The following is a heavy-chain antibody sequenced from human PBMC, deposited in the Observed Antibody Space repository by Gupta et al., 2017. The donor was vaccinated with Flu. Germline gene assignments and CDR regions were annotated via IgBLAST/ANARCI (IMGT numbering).Heavy chain of an antibody. CDR1: GGPMYNCYHY. CDR2: NYKSGST. J-gene: IGHJ5*02. Sequence: QVQESGPGLVKPSEALFLTCTVSGGPMYNCYHYWGRVRQPPAKGLEWIGRNYKSGSTYPNPSLKSRVPMSVDMSKNQFSLGLSSVTAADTAVYYCARIVLRSSYWLCPDGWFDAWGQGILVSVSS. D-gene: IGHD3-9*01. CDR3: ARIVLRSSYWLCPDGWFDA. V-gene: IGHV4-39*01.